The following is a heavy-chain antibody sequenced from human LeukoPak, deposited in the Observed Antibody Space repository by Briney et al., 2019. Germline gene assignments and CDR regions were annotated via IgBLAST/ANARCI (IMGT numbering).Heavy chain of an antibody. CDR1: GGSISHYY. J-gene: IGHJ4*02. Sequence: QASETLSLTCNVSGGSISHYYWSWIRQHPGKGLEWIGRLSYSGSTNYNPSLKSRVTISVDTSKNQFSLKLSSVTAADTAVYYCARGVYIAAAQYGYWGREPWSPSPQ. CDR2: LSYSGST. D-gene: IGHD6-13*01. CDR3: ARGVYIAAAQYGY. V-gene: IGHV4-59*01.